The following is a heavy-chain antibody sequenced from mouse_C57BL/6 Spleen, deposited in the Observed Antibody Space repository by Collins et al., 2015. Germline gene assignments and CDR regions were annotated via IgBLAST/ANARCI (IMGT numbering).Heavy chain of an antibody. CDR2: INPDSSTI. Sequence: EVKLLQSGGGLVQPGGSLKLSCAASGIDFSRYWMSWVRRAPGKGLEWIGEINPDSSTINYAPSLKDKFIISRDNAKNTLYLQMSKVRSEDTALYYCERLGYYGFMEYWGQGTSVTVSS. V-gene: IGHV4-1*01. D-gene: IGHD1-1*01. CDR1: GIDFSRYW. CDR3: ERLGYYGFMEY. J-gene: IGHJ4*01.